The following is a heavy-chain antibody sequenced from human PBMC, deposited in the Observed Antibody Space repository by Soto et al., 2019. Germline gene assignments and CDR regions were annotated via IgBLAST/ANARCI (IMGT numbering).Heavy chain of an antibody. D-gene: IGHD3-9*01. Sequence: QVQLVESGGGVVQPGRSLRLSCAASGFSFSSYTMHWVRQTPGRGLQWVAVTSYDGSNKYYADSVRGRFTTSRDNSNSTLYLQMNNLRADDTAVYYCVGAAMWTGKGFEAWGQGTLLTVSS. CDR1: GFSFSSYT. V-gene: IGHV3-30*04. CDR3: VGAAMWTGKGFEA. CDR2: TSYDGSNK. J-gene: IGHJ5*02.